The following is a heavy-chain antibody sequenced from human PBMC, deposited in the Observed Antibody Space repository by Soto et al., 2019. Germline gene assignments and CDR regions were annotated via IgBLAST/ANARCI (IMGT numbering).Heavy chain of an antibody. CDR2: IYYSGST. J-gene: IGHJ4*02. CDR1: GGSISSGGYY. V-gene: IGHV4-31*03. CDR3: ARASGGAGYFDY. Sequence: QVQLQESGPGLVKPSQTLSLTCTVSGGSISSGGYYWSWIRQHPGKGLEWIGYIYYSGSTYYNPALKSRVIISVEASKTQFALQLSSVTAADAAVYYCARASGGAGYFDYWGQGTLVTVSS. D-gene: IGHD1-26*01.